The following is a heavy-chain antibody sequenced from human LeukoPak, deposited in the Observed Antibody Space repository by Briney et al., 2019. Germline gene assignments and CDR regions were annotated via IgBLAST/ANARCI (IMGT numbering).Heavy chain of an antibody. D-gene: IGHD6-19*01. CDR2: INHSGST. J-gene: IGHJ3*02. V-gene: IGHV4-34*01. CDR1: GGSFSGYY. CDR3: ARHRSSGWFRARADAFDI. Sequence: SETLSLTCAVYGGSFSGYYWSWIRQPPGKGLEWIGEINHSGSTNYNPSLKSRVTISVDTSKNQFSLKLSSVTAADTAVYYCARHRSSGWFRARADAFDIWGQGTMVTVSS.